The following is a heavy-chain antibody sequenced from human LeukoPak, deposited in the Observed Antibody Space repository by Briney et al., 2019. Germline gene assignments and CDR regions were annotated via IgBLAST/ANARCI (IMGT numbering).Heavy chain of an antibody. CDR1: DGSISSSSYY. D-gene: IGHD1-26*01. J-gene: IGHJ4*02. CDR2: IYYSGST. V-gene: IGHV4-39*01. Sequence: PSETLSLTCTVSDGSISSSSYYWGWIRQPPGKGLEWIGSIYYSGSTYYNPSLKSRVTISVDTSKNQFSLKLSSVTAADTAVYYCARTVGATCDYWGQGTLVTVSS. CDR3: ARTVGATCDY.